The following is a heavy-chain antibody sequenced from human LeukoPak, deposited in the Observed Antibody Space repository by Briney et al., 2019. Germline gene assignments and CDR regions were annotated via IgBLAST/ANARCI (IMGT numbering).Heavy chain of an antibody. CDR2: IIPIFGTA. D-gene: IGHD2-2*01. CDR3: ARVIFRGVPAAINWYFDL. J-gene: IGHJ2*01. Sequence: SVYLSCTASGGTFSSYAISWVREAPGQGLEWMGVIIPIFGTAKYAQKFQGRVTITTDESTSTAYMELSSLRSEDTAVYYCARVIFRGVPAAINWYFDLWGRGTLVTVSS. CDR1: GGTFSSYA. V-gene: IGHV1-69*05.